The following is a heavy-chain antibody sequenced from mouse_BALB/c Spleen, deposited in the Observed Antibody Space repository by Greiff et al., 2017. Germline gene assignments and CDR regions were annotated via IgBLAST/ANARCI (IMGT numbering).Heavy chain of an antibody. CDR2: IDPANGNT. CDR3: ASPCITTVVATDY. D-gene: IGHD1-1*01. Sequence: EVQLQQSGAELVKPGASVKLSCTASGFNIKDTYMHWVKQRPEQGLEWIGRIDPANGNTKYDPKFQGKATITADTSSNTAYLQLSSLTSEDTAVYYCASPCITTVVATDYWGQGTTLTVSS. CDR1: GFNIKDTY. J-gene: IGHJ2*01. V-gene: IGHV14-3*02.